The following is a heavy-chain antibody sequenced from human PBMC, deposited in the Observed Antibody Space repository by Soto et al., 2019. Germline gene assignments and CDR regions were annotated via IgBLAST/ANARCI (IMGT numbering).Heavy chain of an antibody. CDR3: ARHNLYIAAAGTIYYYGMDV. D-gene: IGHD6-13*01. CDR1: GGSISSSSYY. Sequence: PSETLSLTCTVSGGSISSSSYYWGWIRQPPGKGLEWIGSNYYSGSTYYNPSLKSRVTISVDTSKNQSSLKLSSVTAADTAVYYCARHNLYIAAAGTIYYYGMDVWGQGTTVTVSS. V-gene: IGHV4-39*01. J-gene: IGHJ6*02. CDR2: NYYSGST.